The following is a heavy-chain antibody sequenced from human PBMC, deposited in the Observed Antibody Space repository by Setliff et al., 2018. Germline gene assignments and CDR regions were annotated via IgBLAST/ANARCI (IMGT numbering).Heavy chain of an antibody. CDR1: GGSVNSRY. D-gene: IGHD5-12*01. J-gene: IGHJ2*01. V-gene: IGHV4-59*04. Sequence: SETLSLTCTVSGGSVNSRYWSWIRQSPGKGLEWIGSAYYSGSTYYNPSLESRVTISVDTSKNQVSLRLTSVSAADTAVYYCARNPDFLQYSFDLWGRGTLVTVSS. CDR3: ARNPDFLQYSFDL. CDR2: AYYSGST.